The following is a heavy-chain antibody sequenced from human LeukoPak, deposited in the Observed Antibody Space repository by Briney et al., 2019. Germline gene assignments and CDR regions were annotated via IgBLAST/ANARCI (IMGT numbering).Heavy chain of an antibody. J-gene: IGHJ4*02. CDR1: GGTFSSYA. V-gene: IGHV1-69*04. CDR3: ARGDSYGSRGDN. D-gene: IGHD5-18*01. CDR2: IIPILGIA. Sequence: GASVKVSCKASGGTFSSYAISWVRQAPGQGLEWMGRIIPILGIANYAQKFQGRVTITADKSTSTAYMELSSLRSEDTAVYYCARGDSYGSRGDNWGQGTLVTVSS.